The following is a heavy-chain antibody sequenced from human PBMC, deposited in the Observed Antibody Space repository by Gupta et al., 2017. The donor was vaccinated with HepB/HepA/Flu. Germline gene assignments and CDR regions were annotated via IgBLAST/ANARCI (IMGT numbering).Heavy chain of an antibody. CDR1: GFSFSSYA. V-gene: IGHV3-23*01. D-gene: IGHD3-22*01. CDR3: AKGTINYYDSSAYFDS. CDR2: INGRGGGT. Sequence: EVQLLESGGVLVQPGGSLRLSCVVSGFSFSSYAMSWVRHAPGKGLEWVSAINGRGGGTYYADSVRGRFTISRDNSKNTLYLQMNSLRAEDTAVYYCAKGTINYYDSSAYFDSWGQGTLVTVSS. J-gene: IGHJ4*02.